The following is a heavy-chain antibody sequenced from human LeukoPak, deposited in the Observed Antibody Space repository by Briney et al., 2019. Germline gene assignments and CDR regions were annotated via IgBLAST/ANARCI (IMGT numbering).Heavy chain of an antibody. CDR1: GYTLNGFY. J-gene: IGHJ4*02. Sequence: ASVKVSCKASGYTLNGFYLHRVRQAPGQGLEWMGWINPNSGGTNYAQKFQGRVTMTRDTSISTAYMELSRLRSDDTAVYYCARWMATVTTPDYWGQGTLVTVSS. CDR2: INPNSGGT. V-gene: IGHV1-2*02. D-gene: IGHD4-11*01. CDR3: ARWMATVTTPDY.